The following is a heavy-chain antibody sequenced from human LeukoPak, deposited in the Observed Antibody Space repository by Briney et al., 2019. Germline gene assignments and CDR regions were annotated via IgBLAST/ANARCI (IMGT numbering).Heavy chain of an antibody. CDR3: AKRGVVIRVILVGFHKEAYYFDS. CDR1: GITLSNYG. CDR2: ISDSGGRT. J-gene: IGHJ4*02. Sequence: GVSLRLSCAVSGITLSNYGMSWVRQAPGKGLEWVAGISDSGGRTNYADSVKGRFTISRDNPKNTLYLQMNSLRAEDTAVYFCAKRGVVIRVILVGFHKEAYYFDSWGQGALVTVSS. V-gene: IGHV3-23*01. D-gene: IGHD3-22*01.